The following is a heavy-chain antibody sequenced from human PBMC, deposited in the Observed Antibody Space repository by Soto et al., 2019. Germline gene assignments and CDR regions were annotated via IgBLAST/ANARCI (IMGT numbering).Heavy chain of an antibody. V-gene: IGHV4-30-4*01. CDR3: ARGPSGDKVDS. Sequence: QLQLQKSDPGLVKPSQTLSLTCTVSGGSISTVDYWWSWIRQSPDMGLEWIGHIYDGGRTYNNPSLESRVTMSLYTSKSQLSLTLSSVSAADTAVYYCARGPSGDKVDSWGQGTLVTVSS. CDR2: IYDGGRT. CDR1: GGSISTVDYW. D-gene: IGHD7-27*01. J-gene: IGHJ4*02.